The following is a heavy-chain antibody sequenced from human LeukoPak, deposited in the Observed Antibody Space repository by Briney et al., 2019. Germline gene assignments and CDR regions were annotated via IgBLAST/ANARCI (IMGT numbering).Heavy chain of an antibody. Sequence: SETLSLTCTVSRGSINNYYWSWIRQPPGRGLEWIGYIYYSGSANYNPSLKSRVTILVDTSKSQFSLKLTSVTAADTAVYYCARGSASTWYYFDYWGQGALVTVSS. CDR2: IYYSGSA. V-gene: IGHV4-59*01. CDR1: RGSINNYY. D-gene: IGHD6-13*01. CDR3: ARGSASTWYYFDY. J-gene: IGHJ4*02.